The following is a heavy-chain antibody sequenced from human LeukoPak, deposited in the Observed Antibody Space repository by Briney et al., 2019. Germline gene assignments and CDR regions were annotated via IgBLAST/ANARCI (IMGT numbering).Heavy chain of an antibody. V-gene: IGHV4-39*07. CDR2: IYYSGST. CDR1: GGSISSSSYY. CDR3: ARFQYYYDSSPRAGYFDY. Sequence: SETLSLTCTVSGGSISSSSYYWGWIRQPPGKGLEWIGSIYYSGSTYYNPSLKSRVTISVDTPKNQFSLKLSSVTAADTAVYYCARFQYYYDSSPRAGYFDYWGQGTLVTVSS. J-gene: IGHJ4*02. D-gene: IGHD3-22*01.